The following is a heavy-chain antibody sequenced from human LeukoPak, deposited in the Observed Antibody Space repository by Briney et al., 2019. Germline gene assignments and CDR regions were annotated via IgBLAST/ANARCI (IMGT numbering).Heavy chain of an antibody. CDR2: IKSKTDGGTT. D-gene: IGHD4-17*01. CDR1: GFTFTNAW. CDR3: TTDNNYGDYGLDY. V-gene: IGHV3-15*01. J-gene: IGHJ4*02. Sequence: PGGSLRLSCAASGFTFTNAWMSWVRQAPGKGLEWVGRIKSKTDGGTTDCAAPVKGRSTISRDDSKNTLFLQMNSLKTGDTAVYYCTTDNNYGDYGLDYWGQGTLVTVSS.